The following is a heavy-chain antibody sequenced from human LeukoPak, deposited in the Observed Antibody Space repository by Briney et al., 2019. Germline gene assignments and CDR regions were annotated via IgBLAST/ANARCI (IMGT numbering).Heavy chain of an antibody. CDR3: ARYGPVLKWLNAFDI. CDR2: ISSSSSYI. Sequence: GGSLRLSCAASGFTFSSYSMNWVRQAPGKGLEWVSSISSSSSYIYYADSVKGRFTISRDNAKNSLYLQMNSLRAEDTAVYYCARYGPVLKWLNAFDIWGQGAMVTVSS. D-gene: IGHD3-3*01. V-gene: IGHV3-21*01. J-gene: IGHJ3*02. CDR1: GFTFSSYS.